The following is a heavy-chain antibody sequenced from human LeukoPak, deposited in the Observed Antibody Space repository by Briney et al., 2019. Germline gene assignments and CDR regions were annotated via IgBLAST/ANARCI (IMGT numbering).Heavy chain of an antibody. Sequence: GGSLRLSCAASGFTFSSYSMNWVHQAPGKGLEWVSSISSSSSYIYYADSVKGRFTISRDNAKNSLYLQMNSLRAEDTAVYYCARDLNLAAAGTVVYWGQGTLVTVSS. CDR3: ARDLNLAAAGTVVY. V-gene: IGHV3-21*01. D-gene: IGHD6-13*01. J-gene: IGHJ4*02. CDR2: ISSSSSYI. CDR1: GFTFSSYS.